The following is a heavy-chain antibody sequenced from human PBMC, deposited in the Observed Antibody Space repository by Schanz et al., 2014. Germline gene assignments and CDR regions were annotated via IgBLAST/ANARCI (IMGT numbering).Heavy chain of an antibody. Sequence: QVQLVQSGPEVKKPGATVKVSCKASGYIFINSGISWVRQAPGQGLEWMGWISVYNHNKEYDQKFQGRCTMTTDTYTSTAYMELRSVRSDDTGVYYCARSAGRDLWSGYYTRFDYWGQGTLVTVSS. CDR1: GYIFINSG. CDR2: ISVYNHNK. CDR3: ARSAGRDLWSGYYTRFDY. D-gene: IGHD3-3*01. V-gene: IGHV1-18*01. J-gene: IGHJ4*02.